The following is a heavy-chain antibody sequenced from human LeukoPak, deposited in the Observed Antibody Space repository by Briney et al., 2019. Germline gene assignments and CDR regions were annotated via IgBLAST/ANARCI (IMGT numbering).Heavy chain of an antibody. CDR1: GYTFTSYY. CDR3: ARDNSVGDNAWWFDP. V-gene: IGHV1-46*01. CDR2: INPTGGST. J-gene: IGHJ5*02. Sequence: ASVKVSCKASGYTFTSYYMHWVRQAPGQGLEWMGLINPTGGSTGFAQKFQGRVTMTRDMSTSTDYMELSSLRSEDTAIYYCARDNSVGDNAWWFDPWGQGTLVTVSS. D-gene: IGHD1-26*01.